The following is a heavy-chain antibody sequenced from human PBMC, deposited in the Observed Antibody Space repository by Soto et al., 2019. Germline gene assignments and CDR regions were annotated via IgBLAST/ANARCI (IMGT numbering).Heavy chain of an antibody. J-gene: IGHJ6*02. CDR1: GGTFSSYA. V-gene: IGHV1-69*13. CDR3: ARGRVVVPAAHDPSYYYGMDV. CDR2: IIPIFGTA. D-gene: IGHD2-2*01. Sequence: SVKVSCKASGGTFSSYAISWVRQAPGQGLEWMGGIIPIFGTANYAQKFQGRVTITADESTSTAYMELSSLRSEDTAVYYCARGRVVVPAAHDPSYYYGMDVWGQGTTVTVSS.